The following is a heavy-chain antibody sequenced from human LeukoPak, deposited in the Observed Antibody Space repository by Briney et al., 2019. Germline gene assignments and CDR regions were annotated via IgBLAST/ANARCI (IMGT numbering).Heavy chain of an antibody. CDR3: ARLTAAGPRTNWFDP. CDR2: IYTSGST. J-gene: IGHJ5*02. Sequence: SETLSLTCTVSGGSISSYYWSWIRQPAGKGLEWIGRIYTSGSTNYNPSLKSRVTMSVDTSKNQSSLKLSSVTAADTAVYYCARLTAAGPRTNWFDPWGQGTLVTVSS. D-gene: IGHD6-13*01. CDR1: GGSISSYY. V-gene: IGHV4-4*07.